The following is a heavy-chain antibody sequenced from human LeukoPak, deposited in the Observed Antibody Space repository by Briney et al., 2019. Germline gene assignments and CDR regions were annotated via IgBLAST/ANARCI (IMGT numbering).Heavy chain of an antibody. V-gene: IGHV1-46*01. J-gene: IGHJ4*02. CDR2: INPRDGST. D-gene: IGHD4-11*01. CDR1: GYTLTELS. CDR3: ARDFWVTTVSTPDY. Sequence: ASVKVSCKVSGYTLTELSMHWVRQAPGQGLEWMGIINPRDGSTSYAQKFQGRVTMTRDTSTSTVYVELSSLRSEDTAVYYCARDFWVTTVSTPDYWGQGTLVTVSS.